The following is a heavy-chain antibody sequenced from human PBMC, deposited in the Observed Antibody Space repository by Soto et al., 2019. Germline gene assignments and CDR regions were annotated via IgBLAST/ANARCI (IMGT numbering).Heavy chain of an antibody. CDR3: ARRIGGDYTNAFDI. J-gene: IGHJ3*02. Sequence: PGESLKISCKVSGYSFTSHWIGWVRQMPGKGLEWMGIIYPSDSDTRYSPSFQGRVTISGDKSISTAYLQWSSLKASDTAMYYCARRIGGDYTNAFDIWGQGTMVTVSS. V-gene: IGHV5-51*01. CDR1: GYSFTSHW. CDR2: IYPSDSDT. D-gene: IGHD2-21*02.